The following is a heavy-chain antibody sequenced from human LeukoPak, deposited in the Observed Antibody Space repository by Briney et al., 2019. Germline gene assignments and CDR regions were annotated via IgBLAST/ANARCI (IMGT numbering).Heavy chain of an antibody. D-gene: IGHD3-22*01. J-gene: IGHJ3*02. CDR1: GFTFSSYE. CDR2: ISSSGSTI. CDR3: ARVLSNSGYSDDAFDI. V-gene: IGHV3-48*03. Sequence: PGGSLRLSCAASGFTFSSYEMNWVRQAPGKGLEWVSYISSSGSTIYYADSVKGRFTISRDNAKNSLYLQMNSLRAEDTAVYYCARVLSNSGYSDDAFDIWGQGTMVTVSS.